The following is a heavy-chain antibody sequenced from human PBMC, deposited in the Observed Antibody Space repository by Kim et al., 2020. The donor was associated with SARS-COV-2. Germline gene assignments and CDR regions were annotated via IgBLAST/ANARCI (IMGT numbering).Heavy chain of an antibody. V-gene: IGHV3-66*01. Sequence: FTISRDNSKNTLYLQMNSLRAEDTAVYYCARETGPDFWSGYRNYYGMDVWGQGTTVTVSS. J-gene: IGHJ6*02. CDR3: ARETGPDFWSGYRNYYGMDV. D-gene: IGHD3-3*01.